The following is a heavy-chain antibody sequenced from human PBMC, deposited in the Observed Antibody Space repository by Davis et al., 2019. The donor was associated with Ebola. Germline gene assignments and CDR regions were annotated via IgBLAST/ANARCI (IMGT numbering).Heavy chain of an antibody. V-gene: IGHV3-30*02. J-gene: IGHJ4*02. CDR1: GFTFTDHV. CDR2: IVSDGHNK. Sequence: PGGSLRLSCAAPGFTFTDHVMHWVRRVPGKGLEWVALIVSDGHNKYSADSVKDRFTISRDNSKNSLYLQMNNLTPEDTAVYYCARDISFRDYYGSGSFDYWGQGTLVTVSS. D-gene: IGHD3-10*01. CDR3: ARDISFRDYYGSGSFDY.